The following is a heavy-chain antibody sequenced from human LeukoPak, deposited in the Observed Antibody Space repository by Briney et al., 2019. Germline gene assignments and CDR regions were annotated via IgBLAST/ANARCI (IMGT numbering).Heavy chain of an antibody. CDR2: ITSRGDRT. CDR3: AKGALYGSGSYYTDFDI. CDR1: GFTFGSYA. Sequence: PGGSLRLSCAASGFTFGSYAMTWVRQAPEQGLEWVSTITSRGDRTFYADSVKGRFTISRDNSKNTLYLQVNSLRAGDTALYYCAKGALYGSGSYYTDFDIWGQGTMVTVSS. D-gene: IGHD3-10*01. V-gene: IGHV3-23*01. J-gene: IGHJ3*02.